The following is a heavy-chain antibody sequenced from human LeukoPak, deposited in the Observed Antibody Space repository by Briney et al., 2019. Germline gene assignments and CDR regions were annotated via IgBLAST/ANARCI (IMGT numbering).Heavy chain of an antibody. CDR3: ASQGGDAFDI. CDR2: IYHSGST. V-gene: IGHV4-30-2*01. J-gene: IGHJ3*02. CDR1: GGSISSGGYS. Sequence: SQTLSLTCAVSGGSISSGGYSWSWIRQPPGKGLEWIGYIYHSGSTYYNPSLKSRVTISVDRSKNQFSLKLSSVTAADTAVYYCASQGGDAFDIWGQGTMATVSS. D-gene: IGHD3-16*01.